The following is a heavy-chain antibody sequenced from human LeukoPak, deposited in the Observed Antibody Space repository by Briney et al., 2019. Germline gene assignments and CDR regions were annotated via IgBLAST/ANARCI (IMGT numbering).Heavy chain of an antibody. CDR2: INSDASST. CDR1: GFTFSSYW. V-gene: IGHV3-74*01. J-gene: IGHJ3*01. Sequence: PGGSLRLSCAASGFTFSSYWMHWVRQAPGKGLVWVSRINSDASSTSYADSVKGRFTISRDNAKNTLYLQMNSLRAEDTAVYYCARVQGHPPNGLDVWGQGTMVTASS. CDR3: ARVQGHPPNGLDV. D-gene: IGHD2-8*01.